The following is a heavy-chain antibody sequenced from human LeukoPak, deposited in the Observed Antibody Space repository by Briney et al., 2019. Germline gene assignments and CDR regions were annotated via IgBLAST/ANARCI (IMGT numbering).Heavy chain of an antibody. V-gene: IGHV1-2*02. Sequence: GASVKVSCKASGYTFTGYYMHWVRQAPGQGLEWMGWINPNSGGTNYAQKFQGRVTMTRDTSISTAYMELNSLRSEDTAVYYCARDFSFSVGATGPGTQVDYWGQGTLVTVSS. CDR1: GYTFTGYY. CDR3: ARDFSFSVGATGPGTQVDY. J-gene: IGHJ4*02. D-gene: IGHD1-26*01. CDR2: INPNSGGT.